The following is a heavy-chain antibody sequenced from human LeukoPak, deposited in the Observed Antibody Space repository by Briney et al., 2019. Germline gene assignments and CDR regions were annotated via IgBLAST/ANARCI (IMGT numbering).Heavy chain of an antibody. Sequence: GGSLRLSCAASGFIFADYAMHWVRQAPGKGLEWVSGISWNSDKIGYADSAKGRFTISRDNAKNSLYLQMNGLRPDDTAMYYCAKDHDFGDYGWSFDVWGQGTMVTVSS. CDR2: ISWNSDKI. V-gene: IGHV3-9*01. CDR1: GFIFADYA. CDR3: AKDHDFGDYGWSFDV. J-gene: IGHJ3*01. D-gene: IGHD4-17*01.